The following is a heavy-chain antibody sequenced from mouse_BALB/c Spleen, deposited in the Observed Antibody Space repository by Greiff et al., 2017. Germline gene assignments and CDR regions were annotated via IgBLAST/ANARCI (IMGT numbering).Heavy chain of an antibody. CDR1: GYTFTSYT. CDR3: ARGDDYYAMDY. J-gene: IGHJ4*01. CDR2: INPSSGYT. Sequence: VQVVESGAELARPGASVKMSCKASGYTFTSYTMHWVKQRPGQGLEWIGYINPSSGYTNYNQKFKDKATLTADKSSSTAYMQLSSLTSEDSAVYYCARGDDYYAMDYWGQGTSVTVSS. V-gene: IGHV1-4*01.